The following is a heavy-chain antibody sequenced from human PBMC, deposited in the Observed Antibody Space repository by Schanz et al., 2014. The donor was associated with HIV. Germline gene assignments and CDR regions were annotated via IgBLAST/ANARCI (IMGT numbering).Heavy chain of an antibody. D-gene: IGHD3-3*01. V-gene: IGHV3-23*01. CDR1: TFTFNNYD. CDR3: VDFWIGYFRY. CDR2: ISGNGGST. Sequence: EVQLLESGGGLVQPGGSLRLSCAASTFTFNNYDMGWVRQAPGKGLEWVSGISGNGGSTYHADSVKGRFTISRDNSNNTLYLQMSSLRAEDTAVYFCVDFWIGYFRYWGRGTLVSVSS. J-gene: IGHJ4*02.